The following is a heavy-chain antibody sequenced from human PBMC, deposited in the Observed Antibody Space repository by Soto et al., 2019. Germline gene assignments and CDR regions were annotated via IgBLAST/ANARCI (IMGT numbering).Heavy chain of an antibody. D-gene: IGHD2-21*01. J-gene: IGHJ5*02. Sequence: SETLSLTCSVSGGSVSSESYYWSWIRQTPGKGLEWIGNVENSGSTKYNPSLKSRVTISVDTSKNQFSLKLSSVTGADTAVYYCARERGDSHWIDPWGQGTLVTVS. CDR2: VENSGST. CDR3: ARERGDSHWIDP. V-gene: IGHV4-61*01. CDR1: GGSVSSESYY.